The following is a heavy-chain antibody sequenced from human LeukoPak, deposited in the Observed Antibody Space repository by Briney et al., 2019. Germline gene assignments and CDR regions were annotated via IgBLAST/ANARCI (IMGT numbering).Heavy chain of an antibody. Sequence: SETLSLTCTVSGGSISSYYWSWIRQAPGKGLEWIGYIYYSGSTNYNPSLKSRVTISVDTSKNQFSLKLSSVTAADTAVYYCARENGGDFDYWGQGTLVTVSS. CDR3: ARENGGDFDY. D-gene: IGHD3-16*01. V-gene: IGHV4-59*01. J-gene: IGHJ4*02. CDR2: IYYSGST. CDR1: GGSISSYY.